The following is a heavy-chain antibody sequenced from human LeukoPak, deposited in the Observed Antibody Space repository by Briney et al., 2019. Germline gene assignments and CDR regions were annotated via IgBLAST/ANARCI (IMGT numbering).Heavy chain of an antibody. V-gene: IGHV3-30*04. D-gene: IGHD5-18*01. CDR1: GFTFSSYA. CDR2: ISYDGSNK. J-gene: IGHJ4*02. CDR3: AGDTGYSYGFFGY. Sequence: GGSLRLSCAASGFTFSSYAMHWVRQAPGKGLEWVAVISYDGSNKYYADSVKGRFTISRDNSKNTLYLQMNSLRAEDTAVYYCAGDTGYSYGFFGYWGQGTLVTVSS.